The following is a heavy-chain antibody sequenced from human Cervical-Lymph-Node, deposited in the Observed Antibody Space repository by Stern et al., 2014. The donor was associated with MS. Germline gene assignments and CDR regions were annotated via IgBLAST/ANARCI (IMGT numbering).Heavy chain of an antibody. D-gene: IGHD2-2*02. CDR3: ARQGCATTSCHTIDS. CDR1: GYIFTNSW. Sequence: VQLVQSGAEVKKPGQSLKISCKGSGYIFTNSWIGWVRQMPGKGLELMGIISPVDSETRYSPSFQGQVPISVDKSIDTAYVSWTSLDASDPAMYYCARQGCATTSCHTIDSWGQGTLITVSS. CDR2: ISPVDSET. V-gene: IGHV5-51*01. J-gene: IGHJ4*02.